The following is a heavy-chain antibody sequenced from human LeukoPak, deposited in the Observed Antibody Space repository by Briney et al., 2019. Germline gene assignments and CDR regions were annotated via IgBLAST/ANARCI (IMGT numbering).Heavy chain of an antibody. CDR2: INHSGST. J-gene: IGHJ6*03. CDR1: GGSFSGYY. Sequence: SETLSLTCAVYGGSFSGYYWSWIRQPPGKGLEWIGEINHSGSTNYNPSLKSRVTISVDTSKNQFSLKLNSVTAADTAVYFCARDWGVGGRPGYMDVWGKGTTVTVSS. V-gene: IGHV4-34*01. CDR3: ARDWGVGGRPGYMDV. D-gene: IGHD6-6*01.